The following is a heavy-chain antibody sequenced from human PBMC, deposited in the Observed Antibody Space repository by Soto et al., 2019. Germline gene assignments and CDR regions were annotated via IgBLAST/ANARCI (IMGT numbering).Heavy chain of an antibody. CDR3: ARRGNIAAASTVYYYYMDV. Sequence: PSETLSLTCTVSGGSISSSSYNWGWIRQPPGKGLEWIGSINYSGSTYNNPSLKSRVTISVDTSKNQFSLKLSSVTAADTAVYYCARRGNIAAASTVYYYYMDVWGKGTTVS. J-gene: IGHJ6*03. CDR2: INYSGST. V-gene: IGHV4-39*01. CDR1: GGSISSSSYN. D-gene: IGHD6-13*01.